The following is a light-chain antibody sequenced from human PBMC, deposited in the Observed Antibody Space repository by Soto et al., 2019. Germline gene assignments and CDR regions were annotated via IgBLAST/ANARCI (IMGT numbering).Light chain of an antibody. CDR1: RSLMYSDGISY. J-gene: IGKJ2*01. Sequence: DVVMTQSPLSLPVTLGQPASISCRSSRSLMYSDGISYLSWFQQRPGQSPRRLIYKVSNRDSWAADRVSGSGSGTDFTLKISRVEADDVGVYFCMQGTHWPPGTLGQGTKLEIK. CDR2: KVS. V-gene: IGKV2-30*01. CDR3: MQGTHWPPGT.